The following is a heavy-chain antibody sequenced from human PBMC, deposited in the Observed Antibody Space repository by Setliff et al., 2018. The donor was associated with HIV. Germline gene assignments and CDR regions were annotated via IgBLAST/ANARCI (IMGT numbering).Heavy chain of an antibody. V-gene: IGHV3-23*01. Sequence: GGSLRLSCAASGFTFSNYVMSWVRQTPGKGLEWVSVISSSGGRTYHADSVKGRFTISRDNSKDTLYLDLNSLRSEDTAVYYCVRDDSNGPNSLDPWGQGTLVTVSS. J-gene: IGHJ5*02. CDR3: VRDDSNGPNSLDP. CDR2: ISSSGGRT. CDR1: GFTFSNYV. D-gene: IGHD2-8*01.